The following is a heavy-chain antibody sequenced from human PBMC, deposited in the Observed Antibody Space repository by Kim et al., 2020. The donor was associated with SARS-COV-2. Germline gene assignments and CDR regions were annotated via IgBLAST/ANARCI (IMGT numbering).Heavy chain of an antibody. J-gene: IGHJ3*02. CDR3: ARPRTFKNYYYDSSGYYRGPDAFDI. CDR1: GGSISSSSYY. V-gene: IGHV4-39*01. Sequence: SETLSLTCTVSGGSISSSSYYWGWIRQPPGKGLEWIGSIYYSGSTYYNPSLKSRVTISVDTSKNQFSLKLSSVTAADTAVYYCARPRTFKNYYYDSSGYYRGPDAFDIWGQGTMVTVSS. D-gene: IGHD3-22*01. CDR2: IYYSGST.